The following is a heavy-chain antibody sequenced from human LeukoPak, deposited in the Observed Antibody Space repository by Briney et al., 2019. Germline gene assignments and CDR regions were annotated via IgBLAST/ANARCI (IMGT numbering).Heavy chain of an antibody. CDR3: ARRSSWAYYYYYYGMDV. CDR2: IYYSGST. D-gene: IGHD6-13*01. Sequence: SETLSLTCTVPGGSVSSGSYYWSWIRQPPGKGLEWIGYIYYSGSTNYNPSLKSRVTISVDTSKNQFSLKLSSVTAADTAVYYCARRSSWAYYYYYYGMDVWGQGTTVTVSS. V-gene: IGHV4-61*01. J-gene: IGHJ6*02. CDR1: GGSVSSGSYY.